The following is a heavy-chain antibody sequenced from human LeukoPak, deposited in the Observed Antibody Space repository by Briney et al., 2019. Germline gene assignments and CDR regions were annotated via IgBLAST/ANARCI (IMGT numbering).Heavy chain of an antibody. CDR2: IYYSGST. Sequence: SETLSLTCTVSGGSISSYYWSWIRQPPWKGLEWIGYIYYSGSTNYNPSLKSRATISVDTSKNQFSLKLSSVTAADSAVYFCARGEIDWLRSPGALYYFDYWGQGILVTVSS. D-gene: IGHD5-12*01. CDR1: GGSISSYY. V-gene: IGHV4-59*01. CDR3: ARGEIDWLRSPGALYYFDY. J-gene: IGHJ4*02.